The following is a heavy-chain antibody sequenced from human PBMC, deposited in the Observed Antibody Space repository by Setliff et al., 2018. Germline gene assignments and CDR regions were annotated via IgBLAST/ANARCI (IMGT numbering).Heavy chain of an antibody. Sequence: YGITWVRQAPGQGLEWMGWINNYSFKTNYPQKFLGRVTLTTDTSTTTAYLELRSLTSDDTAVYYCSRLVRYCTTTTCQRASGDDYWGQGTLVTVSS. CDR3: SRLVRYCTTTTCQRASGDDY. D-gene: IGHD2-8*01. J-gene: IGHJ4*02. CDR2: INNYSFKT. CDR1: YG. V-gene: IGHV1-18*01.